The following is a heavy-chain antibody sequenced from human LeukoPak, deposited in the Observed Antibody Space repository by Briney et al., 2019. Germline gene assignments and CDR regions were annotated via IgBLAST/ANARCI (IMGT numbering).Heavy chain of an antibody. D-gene: IGHD3-10*01. CDR2: IDPDNGGT. J-gene: IGHJ6*03. CDR1: GYTFTDYY. Sequence: GASVKVSCKASGYTFTDYYIHWVRQAPGQGLEWMGWIDPDNGGTNYAQMFQGRVTMTRDTSISTAYMGLSSLRSDDTAIYYCARDRVEAHYYYYYYMDVWGKGTTVTVSS. V-gene: IGHV1-2*02. CDR3: ARDRVEAHYYYYYYMDV.